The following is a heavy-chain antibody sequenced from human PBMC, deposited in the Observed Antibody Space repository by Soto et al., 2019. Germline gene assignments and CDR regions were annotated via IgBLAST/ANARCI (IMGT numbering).Heavy chain of an antibody. CDR2: IYYSGST. D-gene: IGHD6-19*01. V-gene: IGHV4-39*01. CDR1: GGSISSSSYY. CDR3: ARHPRVKGYSSGWSSPNLSNSFDP. Sequence: TLSLTCTVSGGSISSSSYYWVWIRQPPGKGLECIGSIYYSGSTYYNPSLKSRVTISVDTSKNQFSLKLSSVTAADTAVYYRARHPRVKGYSSGWSSPNLSNSFDPWGPGPMLTL. J-gene: IGHJ5*02.